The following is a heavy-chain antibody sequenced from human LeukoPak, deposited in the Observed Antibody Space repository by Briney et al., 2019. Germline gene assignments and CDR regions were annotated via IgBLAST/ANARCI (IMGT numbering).Heavy chain of an antibody. V-gene: IGHV3-74*01. D-gene: IGHD6-13*01. Sequence: QPGESLRLSCAASGFPFSNYWMYWLRQAPGKGLVWVSRVNSDGSTTNYADSVKGRFTISRDNAENTLYMRMKSLRPEDTAVYYCARGYYSSSRFDSWGQGTLVTVSS. CDR1: GFPFSNYW. CDR3: ARGYYSSSRFDS. J-gene: IGHJ4*02. CDR2: VNSDGSTT.